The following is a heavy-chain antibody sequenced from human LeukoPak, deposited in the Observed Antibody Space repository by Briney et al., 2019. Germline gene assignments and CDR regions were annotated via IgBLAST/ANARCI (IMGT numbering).Heavy chain of an antibody. Sequence: GGSLRLSCAASGFTFSNAWMSWVRQAPGKGLEWVGRIKSKTDGGTTDYAAPVKGRFTISRDDSKNTLYLQMNSLKTEDIAVYYCTTAVSRGYSYGIDYWGQGTLVTVSS. D-gene: IGHD5-18*01. CDR2: IKSKTDGGTT. J-gene: IGHJ4*02. CDR3: TTAVSRGYSYGIDY. CDR1: GFTFSNAW. V-gene: IGHV3-15*01.